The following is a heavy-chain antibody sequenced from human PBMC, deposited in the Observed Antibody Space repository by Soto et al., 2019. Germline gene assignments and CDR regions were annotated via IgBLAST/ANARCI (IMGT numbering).Heavy chain of an antibody. D-gene: IGHD3-22*01. CDR2: INHSGRV. V-gene: IGHV4-34*01. Sequence: SEALSLTCAVYGGSFSGHSWTWIRQSPGKGLEWIGDINHSGRVNYSPSLKSRVTISLDTSKNQFSLTLSAVTAADTAMYYCSTRAYDTNGYYRFDPWGQGTLVTVSS. CDR1: GGSFSGHS. J-gene: IGHJ5*01. CDR3: STRAYDTNGYYRFDP.